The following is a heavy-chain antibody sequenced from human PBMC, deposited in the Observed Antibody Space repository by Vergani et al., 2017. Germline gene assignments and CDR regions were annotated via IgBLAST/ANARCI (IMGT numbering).Heavy chain of an antibody. CDR3: TSAWGLYYLHGECFQY. Sequence: EVQLLESGGGLVQPGGSRRLSCAGAGFTFNTYTMAYVRQAPGKGLEWVATISSGGGDIFYADSVKGRFTISRDKSKNTLFLQMNSLKDEDTAVYYCTSAWGLYYLHGECFQYWGRGTLVSVSS. CDR2: ISSGGGDI. CDR1: GFTFNTYT. J-gene: IGHJ1*01. V-gene: IGHV3-23*01. D-gene: IGHD3-10*01.